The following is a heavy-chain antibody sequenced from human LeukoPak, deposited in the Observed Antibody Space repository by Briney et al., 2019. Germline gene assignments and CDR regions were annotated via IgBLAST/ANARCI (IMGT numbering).Heavy chain of an antibody. Sequence: PSETLSLTCTVSGGSISNYYWSWVRQPPGKGPEWIGFIYYSGSTNYNPSLKSRVTISVDTSKNQFSLKLSSVTAADTAVYYCARGYSSGLYFDYWGQGTLVTVSS. CDR2: IYYSGST. CDR1: GGSISNYY. V-gene: IGHV4-59*01. D-gene: IGHD6-19*01. CDR3: ARGYSSGLYFDY. J-gene: IGHJ4*02.